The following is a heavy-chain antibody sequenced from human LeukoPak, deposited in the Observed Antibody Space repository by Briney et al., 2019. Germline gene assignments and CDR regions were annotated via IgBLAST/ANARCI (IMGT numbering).Heavy chain of an antibody. J-gene: IGHJ4*02. V-gene: IGHV3-15*01. Sequence: PGGSLRLSCAGSGFTFNNAWISWVRQGAEKGLEWVGRIRSTTDGGTTDFASPVRGRFTISRDDSRNTVFLQMNSLKIEDTAVYYCSTLGYFDWALSAQLDYWGQGTLVTVSS. CDR2: IRSTTDGGTT. CDR3: STLGYFDWALSAQLDY. D-gene: IGHD3-9*01. CDR1: GFTFNNAW.